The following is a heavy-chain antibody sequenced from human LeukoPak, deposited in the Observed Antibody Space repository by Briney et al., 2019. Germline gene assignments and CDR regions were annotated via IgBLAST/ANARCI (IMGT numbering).Heavy chain of an antibody. CDR3: AKDKYSSGWFTPSFDY. CDR1: RFTFSSYG. CDR2: ISYDGSNK. V-gene: IGHV3-30*18. J-gene: IGHJ4*02. Sequence: GRSLRLSCAASRFTFSSYGMHWVRQAPGKGLEWVAVISYDGSNKYYADSVKGRFTISRDNSKNTLYLQMNSLRAEDTAVYYCAKDKYSSGWFTPSFDYWGQGTLVTVSS. D-gene: IGHD6-19*01.